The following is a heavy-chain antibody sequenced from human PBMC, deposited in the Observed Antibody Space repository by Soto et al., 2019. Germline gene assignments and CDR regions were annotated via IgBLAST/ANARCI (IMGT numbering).Heavy chain of an antibody. CDR2: IYTSGTT. V-gene: IGHV4-4*07. J-gene: IGHJ3*02. CDR1: GDSINNYS. Sequence: ASETLSLTCTVSGDSINNYSRSWIRQPAGKGLEWIGRIYTSGTTNYNPSLKSRITMSVDTSKNQFSLKLSSVTAADTAVYYCAGYNYGSYAFDIWGKGTMVTVS. D-gene: IGHD3-10*01. CDR3: AGYNYGSYAFDI.